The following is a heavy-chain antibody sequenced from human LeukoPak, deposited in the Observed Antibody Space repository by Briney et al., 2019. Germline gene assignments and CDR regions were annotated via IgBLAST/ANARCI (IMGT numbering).Heavy chain of an antibody. J-gene: IGHJ2*01. D-gene: IGHD3-10*01. CDR2: INHSGST. CDR1: GGAFSGYY. CDR3: ARDRPGSYWYFDL. V-gene: IGHV4-34*01. Sequence: PSETLSLTCAVYGGAFSGYYWSWIRQPPGKGLEWIGEINHSGSTNYNPSLKSRVTISVDTSKNQFSLKLSSVTAADTAVYYCARDRPGSYWYFDLWGRGTLVTVSS.